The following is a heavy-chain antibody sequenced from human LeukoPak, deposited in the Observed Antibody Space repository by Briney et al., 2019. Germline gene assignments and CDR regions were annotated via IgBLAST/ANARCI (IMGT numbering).Heavy chain of an antibody. CDR3: AKFDGSELGFLEWLLFDY. CDR2: ISGSGGST. CDR1: GFTFSSYA. V-gene: IGHV3-23*01. J-gene: IGHJ4*02. D-gene: IGHD3-3*01. Sequence: GGSLRLSCAASGFTFSSYAMSWVRQAPGKGLEWVSAISGSGGSTYYADSVKGRFTISRDNSKNTLYLQMNSLRAEDTAVYYCAKFDGSELGFLEWLLFDYWGQGTLVTVSS.